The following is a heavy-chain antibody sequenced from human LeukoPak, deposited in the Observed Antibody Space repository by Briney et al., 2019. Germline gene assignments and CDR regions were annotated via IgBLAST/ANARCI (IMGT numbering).Heavy chain of an antibody. J-gene: IGHJ5*02. CDR3: ARDPAVAGDNWFDP. CDR2: INPNSGGT. Sequence: ASVKVSCKASGYTSTGYYMHWVRQAPGQGLEWMGWINPNSGGTNYAQKFQGRVTMTRDTSISTAYMELSRLRSDDTAVYYCARDPAVAGDNWFDPWGQGTLVTVSS. D-gene: IGHD6-19*01. V-gene: IGHV1-2*02. CDR1: GYTSTGYY.